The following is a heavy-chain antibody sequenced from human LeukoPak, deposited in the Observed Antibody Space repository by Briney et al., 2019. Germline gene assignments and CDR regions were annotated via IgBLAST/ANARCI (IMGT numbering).Heavy chain of an antibody. D-gene: IGHD5-18*01. CDR3: ARARSSYGYGDAFDI. CDR1: GFTLSSYA. CDR2: IVGSGADT. J-gene: IGHJ3*02. V-gene: IGHV3-23*01. Sequence: PGGSLRLSCAASGFTLSSYAMSWVRQAPGKGLEWVSSIVGSGADTYYADSVKGRFTISRDNSKNTLYLQMNSLRAEDTAVYYCARARSSYGYGDAFDIWGQGTMVTVSS.